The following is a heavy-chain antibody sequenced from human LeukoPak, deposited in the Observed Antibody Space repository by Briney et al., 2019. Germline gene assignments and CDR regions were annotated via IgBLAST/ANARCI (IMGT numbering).Heavy chain of an antibody. V-gene: IGHV1-58*01. CDR3: AADLDPGYSSSWGRYCGMDV. CDR2: VVVGSGNT. CDR1: GFTFTSSA. D-gene: IGHD6-13*01. Sequence: SVKVSCKASGFTFTSSAVQWVRQARGQRLEWIGWVVVGSGNTNYAQKFQERVTITRDMSTSTAYMELSSLRSEDTAVYYCAADLDPGYSSSWGRYCGMDVWGQGTTVTVSS. J-gene: IGHJ6*02.